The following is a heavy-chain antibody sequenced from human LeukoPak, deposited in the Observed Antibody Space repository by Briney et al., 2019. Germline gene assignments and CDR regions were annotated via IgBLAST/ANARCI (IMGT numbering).Heavy chain of an antibody. D-gene: IGHD3-16*01. CDR2: THPVSGDT. J-gene: IGHJ4*02. Sequence: GASVKVSCKASGYPFTSFYVHWVRLAPGQGLEWLGWTHPVSGDTIYAQKFQGRVTMTRDTSISTAYMELTSLTSDDTAVYYCARMTHTLGATYSHFDYWGQGTLVTVSS. V-gene: IGHV1-2*02. CDR1: GYPFTSFY. CDR3: ARMTHTLGATYSHFDY.